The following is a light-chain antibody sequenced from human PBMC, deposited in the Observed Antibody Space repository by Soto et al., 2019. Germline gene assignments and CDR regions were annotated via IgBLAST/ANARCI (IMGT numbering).Light chain of an antibody. V-gene: IGLV1-44*01. CDR1: RSNIGSNT. J-gene: IGLJ1*01. CDR2: SHN. CDR3: ATWDDSLDGYV. Sequence: QSVLTQPPSASGTPGQRVTISCSGSRSNIGSNTVNWYQQLPGTAPKLLIYSHNQRPSGVPDRFSGSKSGTSASLAISGLQSEDEADYYCATWDDSLDGYVFGTGTKVIVL.